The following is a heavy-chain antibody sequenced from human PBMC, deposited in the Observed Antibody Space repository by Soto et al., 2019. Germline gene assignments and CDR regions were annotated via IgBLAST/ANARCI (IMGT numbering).Heavy chain of an antibody. D-gene: IGHD1-26*01. CDR3: ARGPRWEPGLSTFYAMGV. CDR1: GFTFSDYY. CDR2: ISNSGSTK. J-gene: IGHJ6*02. Sequence: GGSLRLSCAASGFTFSDYYMSWIRQAPGKGLEWVSYISNSGSTKFYADSVTGRFTISRDNAKNSLHLQMNSLRVDDTAVYFCARGPRWEPGLSTFYAMGVWGQGTTVTVSS. V-gene: IGHV3-11*01.